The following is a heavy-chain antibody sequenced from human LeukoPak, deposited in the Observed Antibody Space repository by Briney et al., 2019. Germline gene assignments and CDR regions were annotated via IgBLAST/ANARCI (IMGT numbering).Heavy chain of an antibody. Sequence: GGSLRLSCAASGFTVSSNYMSWVRQAPGKGLEWVSVIYSGGRTYYADSVKGRFTNSRDNSKTTFNLQINSLRAEDTAVYYCARGAHAFDIWGHGTMVTVSS. J-gene: IGHJ3*02. CDR2: IYSGGRT. V-gene: IGHV3-66*01. CDR1: GFTVSSNY. CDR3: ARGAHAFDI.